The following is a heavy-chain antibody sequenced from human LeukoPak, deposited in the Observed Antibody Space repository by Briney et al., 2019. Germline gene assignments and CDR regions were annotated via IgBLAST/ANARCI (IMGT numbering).Heavy chain of an antibody. Sequence: SETLSLTCAVYGGSFSGYYWSWIRQPPGKGLEWIGEINHSGSTNYNPSLKSRVTISVDTSKNQFSLKLSSVTAADTAVYFCARYSLSREDFQDWGQGTLVTVSS. J-gene: IGHJ1*01. CDR2: INHSGST. CDR1: GGSFSGYY. CDR3: ARYSLSREDFQD. D-gene: IGHD6-13*01. V-gene: IGHV4-34*01.